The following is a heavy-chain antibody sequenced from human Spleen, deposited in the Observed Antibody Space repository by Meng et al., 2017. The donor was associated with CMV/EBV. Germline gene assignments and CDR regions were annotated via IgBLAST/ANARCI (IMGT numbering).Heavy chain of an antibody. V-gene: IGHV3-21*01. D-gene: IGHD6-13*01. Sequence: EVQLVESGGGLVKPGGSLRLSCAASGFTFSSYSMNWVRQAPGKGLEWVSSISSSSSYIYYADSVKGRFTISRDNAKNSLYLQMNSLRAEDTAVYYCARGGIAAAGTPAGRYWGQGTLVTVSS. CDR1: GFTFSSYS. CDR3: ARGGIAAAGTPAGRY. CDR2: ISSSSSYI. J-gene: IGHJ4*02.